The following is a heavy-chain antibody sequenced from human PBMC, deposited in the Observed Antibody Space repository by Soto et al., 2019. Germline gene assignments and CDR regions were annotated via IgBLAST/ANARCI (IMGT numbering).Heavy chain of an antibody. CDR1: GGSISSGGYY. CDR3: ATIQAGGYNYGWGPGY. CDR2: IYYSGST. D-gene: IGHD3-10*01. Sequence: SETLSLTCTVSGGSISSGGYYWNWIRQHPGKGLEWIGYIYYSGSTYYNPSLKSRVTISVDTSKNQFSLKLSSVTAADTAVYYCATIQAGGYNYGWGPGYWGQGTLVTVSS. J-gene: IGHJ4*02. V-gene: IGHV4-31*03.